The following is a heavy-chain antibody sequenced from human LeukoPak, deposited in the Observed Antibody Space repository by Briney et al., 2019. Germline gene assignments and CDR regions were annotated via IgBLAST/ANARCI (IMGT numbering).Heavy chain of an antibody. J-gene: IGHJ4*02. CDR1: GYSFISYG. CDR2: ISCYDGDT. Sequence: GASVKVSCKASGYSFISYGVSWVRQAPGQGIEWMGWISCYDGDTDYAQKFQGRVTMTTDTSTTTIYMELGSLRSYDTAVYYCARVFPDSSGYAFDYWGQGTLVTVSS. D-gene: IGHD3-22*01. CDR3: ARVFPDSSGYAFDY. V-gene: IGHV1-18*01.